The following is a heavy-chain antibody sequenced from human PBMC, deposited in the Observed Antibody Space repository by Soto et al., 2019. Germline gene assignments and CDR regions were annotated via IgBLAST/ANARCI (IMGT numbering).Heavy chain of an antibody. V-gene: IGHV1-69*13. CDR1: GGTFSSYA. D-gene: IGHD3-9*01. CDR2: IIPIFGTA. J-gene: IGHJ4*02. Sequence: GASVKVSCKASGGTFSSYAISWVRQAPGQGLEWMGGIIPIFGTANYAQKFQGRVTITADESTSTAYMELSSLRSEDTAVYYCARKGLRYFDWLSSFDYWGQGTLVTVSS. CDR3: ARKGLRYFDWLSSFDY.